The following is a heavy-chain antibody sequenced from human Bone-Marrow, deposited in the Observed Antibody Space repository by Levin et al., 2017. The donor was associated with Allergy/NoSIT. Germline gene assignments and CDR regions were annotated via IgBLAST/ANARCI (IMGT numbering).Heavy chain of an antibody. D-gene: IGHD4-17*01. Sequence: GESLKISCKASGYTFTGYYMHWVRQAPGQGLEWMGRINPNSGGTNYAQKFQGRVTMTRDTSISTAYMELSRLRSDDTAVYYCAIWGTVTTNYYYYMDVWGKGTTVTVSS. CDR2: INPNSGGT. CDR1: GYTFTGYY. V-gene: IGHV1-2*06. CDR3: AIWGTVTTNYYYYMDV. J-gene: IGHJ6*03.